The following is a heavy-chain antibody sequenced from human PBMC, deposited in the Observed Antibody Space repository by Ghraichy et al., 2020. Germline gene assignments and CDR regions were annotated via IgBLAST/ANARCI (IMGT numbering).Heavy chain of an antibody. D-gene: IGHD3-22*01. Sequence: SETLSLTCTVSGGSISSYYWSWIRQPAGKGLEWIGRIYTSGSTNYNPSLKSRVTMSVDTSKNQFSLKLSSVTAADTAVYYCARETYYYDSSGYSASYYFDYWGQGTLVTVSS. V-gene: IGHV4-4*07. CDR1: GGSISSYY. CDR3: ARETYYYDSSGYSASYYFDY. CDR2: IYTSGST. J-gene: IGHJ4*02.